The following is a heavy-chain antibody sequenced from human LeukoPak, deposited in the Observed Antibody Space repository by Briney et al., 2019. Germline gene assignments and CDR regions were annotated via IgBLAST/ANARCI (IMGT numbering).Heavy chain of an antibody. CDR3: TRGRGPDEINGLDI. V-gene: IGHV3-13*01. Sequence: SGVSLRLSCAASGFTFRSYDMHWVRHCIGKGLEWVSAIYIAGDTYYPESAKGRFTISRENAKNSLYLQMNNLRAGDTAVYYCTRGRGPDEINGLDIWGQGTMVTVSS. CDR1: GFTFRSYD. D-gene: IGHD2-8*01. CDR2: IYIAGDT. J-gene: IGHJ3*02.